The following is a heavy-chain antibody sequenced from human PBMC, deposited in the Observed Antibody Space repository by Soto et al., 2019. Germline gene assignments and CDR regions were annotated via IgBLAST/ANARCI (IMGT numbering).Heavy chain of an antibody. CDR3: ERELNGGSSNGFAP. Sequence: SSETLSLTCTVSGGSISIYYWSWIRQPPGKGLEWIGYIYYSGSTNYNPSLKSRVTISVDTSKNQFSLKLSSVTAADTAVYYCERELNGGSSNGFAPCGHETLATVAS. V-gene: IGHV4-59*01. J-gene: IGHJ5*02. D-gene: IGHD7-27*01. CDR1: GGSISIYY. CDR2: IYYSGST.